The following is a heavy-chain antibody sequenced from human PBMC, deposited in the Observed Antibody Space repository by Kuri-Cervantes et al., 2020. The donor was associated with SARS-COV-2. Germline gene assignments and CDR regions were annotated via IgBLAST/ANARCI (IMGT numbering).Heavy chain of an antibody. CDR3: ARAVGSSTGWYLAPDY. CDR1: GFSFSHYA. CDR2: ISFDGADI. D-gene: IGHD6-19*01. J-gene: IGHJ4*02. V-gene: IGHV3-30-3*01. Sequence: GESLKISCAASGFSFSHYAMHCVRQATGTGLEWVAVISFDGADIHYADYVKGRFTISRDKPKNTLYLQMNSLRVEETAVYYCARAVGSSTGWYLAPDYWGQGTLVTVSS.